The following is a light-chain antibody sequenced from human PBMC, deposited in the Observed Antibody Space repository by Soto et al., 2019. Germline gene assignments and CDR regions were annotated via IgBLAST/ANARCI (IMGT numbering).Light chain of an antibody. J-gene: IGLJ3*02. Sequence: QSVLTQPPSASGSPGQSVTISCTGTSSDVGGYNFVSWYQHHPGKAPKLLIYEVTKRPSGVPDRFSGSKSGYTASLTVSGLQPDDEADYYCCSYTTSATWVFGGGTKLTVL. CDR3: CSYTTSATWV. CDR2: EVT. CDR1: SSDVGGYNF. V-gene: IGLV2-8*01.